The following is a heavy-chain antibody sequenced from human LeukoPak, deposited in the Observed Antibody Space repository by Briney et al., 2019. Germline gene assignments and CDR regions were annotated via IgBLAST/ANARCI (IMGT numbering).Heavy chain of an antibody. D-gene: IGHD6-13*01. Sequence: GGSLRLSCAASGFTFSSYEMNWVRQAPGKGLEWVSYISSSGSTIYYADSVKGRFTISRDNAKNSLYLQMNSLRAEDTAVYYCARDSLYSSSWYSTPVRAFDIWGQGTMVTVSS. CDR1: GFTFSSYE. J-gene: IGHJ3*02. CDR2: ISSSGSTI. V-gene: IGHV3-48*03. CDR3: ARDSLYSSSWYSTPVRAFDI.